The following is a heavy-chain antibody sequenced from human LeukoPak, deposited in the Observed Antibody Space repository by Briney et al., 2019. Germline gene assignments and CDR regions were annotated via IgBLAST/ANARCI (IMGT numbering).Heavy chain of an antibody. Sequence: SETLSLTCTVSGASINNYYWSWVRQPPLKGLEWIGYIYSTGDTSYNPSLESRVSISMDTSKNHFSLEITSVTAADTAVYYCARGSRVYDRSGFHTWHDYWGHGTLVTVSS. J-gene: IGHJ4*03. CDR2: IYSTGDT. CDR3: ARGSRVYDRSGFHTWHDY. CDR1: GASINNYY. D-gene: IGHD3-22*01. V-gene: IGHV4-59*01.